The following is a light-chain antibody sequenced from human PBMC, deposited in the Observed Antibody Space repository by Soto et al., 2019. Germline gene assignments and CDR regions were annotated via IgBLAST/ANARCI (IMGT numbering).Light chain of an antibody. Sequence: EIVMTQSPGTLSVSPGGRATLSCRAGQGVTTNFAWYQQKSGQSPRLLIYDVSIRATGVPARFSGTGSGTEFTLTISSLQSKDFAVYYCQQYNNWPPWTFGQGTKVDI. CDR2: DVS. CDR1: QGVTTN. J-gene: IGKJ1*01. V-gene: IGKV3-15*01. CDR3: QQYNNWPPWT.